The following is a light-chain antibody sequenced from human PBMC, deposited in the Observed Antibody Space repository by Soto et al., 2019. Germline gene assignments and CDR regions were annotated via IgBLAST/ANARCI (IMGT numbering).Light chain of an antibody. Sequence: NFMLTQPHSVSESPGKTVIISCTRSGGSGASNYVQWYQQRPGSAPTTVIYEDHERPSGVPDRFSGSIDTYSNSASLTISGLKTEDEADYYCQSFDSGTVVFGGGNKLTVL. CDR1: GGSGASNY. J-gene: IGLJ2*01. CDR3: QSFDSGTVV. CDR2: EDH. V-gene: IGLV6-57*04.